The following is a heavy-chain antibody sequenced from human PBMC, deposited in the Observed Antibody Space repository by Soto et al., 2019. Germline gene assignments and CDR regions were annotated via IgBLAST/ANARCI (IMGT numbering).Heavy chain of an antibody. CDR3: VRYCGNNLCTGVATRTFDY. Sequence: PGGSLRLSCAASRFTFSTYEMHWVRQAPGKGLEWVSYISSSGSTVYYADSVKGRFTISRDNTRNSLYLQMNSLRDEDTALYYCVRYCGNNLCTGVATRTFDYWGQGTLATVSS. D-gene: IGHD5-12*01. V-gene: IGHV3-48*03. J-gene: IGHJ4*02. CDR1: RFTFSTYE. CDR2: ISSSGSTV.